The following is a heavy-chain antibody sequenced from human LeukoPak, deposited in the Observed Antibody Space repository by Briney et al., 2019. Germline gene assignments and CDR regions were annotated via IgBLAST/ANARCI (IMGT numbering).Heavy chain of an antibody. CDR3: AREGVSSNWDNWYFDL. Sequence: PGGSLRLSCVASGFPFMNYAMAWVRQAPGKGLQWVSSISSSGDDTYFAVSVKGRFTISRDNAKNSLYLQMNSLTAGDTAVYYCAREGVSSNWDNWYFDLWGRGTLVTVSS. J-gene: IGHJ2*01. V-gene: IGHV3-23*01. D-gene: IGHD6-13*01. CDR2: ISSSGDDT. CDR1: GFPFMNYA.